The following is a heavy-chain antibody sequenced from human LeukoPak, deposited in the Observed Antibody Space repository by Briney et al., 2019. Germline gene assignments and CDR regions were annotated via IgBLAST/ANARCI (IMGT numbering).Heavy chain of an antibody. Sequence: GGSLRLSCAASGFTFSSYSMNWVRQAPGKGLEWVSSISSSSSYIYYADSVKGRFTISRDNAKDSLYLQMNSLRAEDTAVYYCARADSSGYYRPLDYWGQGTLVTVSS. V-gene: IGHV3-21*01. J-gene: IGHJ4*02. D-gene: IGHD3-22*01. CDR1: GFTFSSYS. CDR2: ISSSSSYI. CDR3: ARADSSGYYRPLDY.